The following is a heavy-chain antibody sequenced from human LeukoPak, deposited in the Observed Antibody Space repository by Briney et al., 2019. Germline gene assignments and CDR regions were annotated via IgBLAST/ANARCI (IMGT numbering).Heavy chain of an antibody. V-gene: IGHV4-34*01. CDR1: GGSFSGYY. J-gene: IGHJ4*02. CDR2: INHSGST. D-gene: IGHD2-15*01. CDR3: AKYNRGGSCYFDY. Sequence: SETLSLTCAVYGGSFSGYYWSWIRQPPGKGLEWIGEINHSGSTNYNPSLKSRVTISVDTSKNQFSLKLSSVTAADTAVYYCAKYNRGGSCYFDYWGQGTLVTVSS.